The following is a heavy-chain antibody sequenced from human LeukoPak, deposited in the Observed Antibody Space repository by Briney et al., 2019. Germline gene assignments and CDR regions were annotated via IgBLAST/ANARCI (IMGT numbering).Heavy chain of an antibody. D-gene: IGHD2-2*02. CDR2: IYSSGNT. CDR3: ASAPILRGEGGERYRCGLDV. V-gene: IGHV4-4*07. CDR1: GGSISGYY. Sequence: PSETLSLTCTVSGGSISGYYWSWIRQPAGKGLEWIGRIYSSGNTNYHPSLKSRVTISIDTSKNQVSLKLTSVTAADTAVYYCASAPILRGEGGERYRCGLDVWGQGTTVIVSS. J-gene: IGHJ6*02.